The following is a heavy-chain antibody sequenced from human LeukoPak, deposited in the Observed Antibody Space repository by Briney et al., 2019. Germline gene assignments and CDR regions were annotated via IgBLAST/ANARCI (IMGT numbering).Heavy chain of an antibody. J-gene: IGHJ4*02. Sequence: ASVKVSCKASGYTFTGYYMHWVRQAPGQGLEWMGWINPNSGGTNYAQKFQGRVTMTRDTSISTAYMELSRLRSDDTAVYYCASATYYYGSGSPDWGQGTLVTVSS. CDR2: INPNSGGT. CDR1: GYTFTGYY. D-gene: IGHD3-10*01. CDR3: ASATYYYGSGSPD. V-gene: IGHV1-2*02.